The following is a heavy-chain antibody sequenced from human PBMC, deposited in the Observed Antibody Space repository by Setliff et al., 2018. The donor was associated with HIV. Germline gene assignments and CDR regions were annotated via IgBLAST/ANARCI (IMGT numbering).Heavy chain of an antibody. Sequence: PSETLSLTCAVYGGSFSGYYWSWIRQPPGKGLEWIGEINHSGSTNYNPSLKSRVTISVDTSKNQFSLKLSSVTAADTAVYYCARERGPVGVVAAAYYYYMDVWSKGTTVTVSS. CDR1: GGSFSGYY. V-gene: IGHV4-34*01. CDR3: ARERGPVGVVAAAYYYYMDV. CDR2: INHSGST. D-gene: IGHD2-15*01. J-gene: IGHJ6*03.